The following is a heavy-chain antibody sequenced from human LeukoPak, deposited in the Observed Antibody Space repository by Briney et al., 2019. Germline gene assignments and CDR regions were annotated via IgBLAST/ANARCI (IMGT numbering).Heavy chain of an antibody. CDR3: ARVKKRGYSGYDPLLDY. J-gene: IGHJ4*02. D-gene: IGHD5-12*01. V-gene: IGHV1-2*02. Sequence: GASVKVSCKASGYTFTSYGISWVRQAPGQGLEWMGWINPNSGGTNYAQKFQGRVTMTRDTSISTAYMELSRLRSDDTAVYYCARVKKRGYSGYDPLLDYWGQGTLVTVSS. CDR1: GYTFTSYG. CDR2: INPNSGGT.